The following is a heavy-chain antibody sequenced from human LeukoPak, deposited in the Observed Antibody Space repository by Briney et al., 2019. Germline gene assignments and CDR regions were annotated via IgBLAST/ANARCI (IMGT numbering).Heavy chain of an antibody. Sequence: ASVKVSCKASGYTFTGYYMHWVRQAPGQGLEWMGWIHPNSGDTNYVQKFQGRVTMTRDTSITTAYMELSLRSDDTAVYYCARFDQDWGTFDYWGQGIVVTVSS. D-gene: IGHD7-27*01. J-gene: IGHJ4*02. V-gene: IGHV1-2*02. CDR1: GYTFTGYY. CDR2: IHPNSGDT. CDR3: ARFDQDWGTFDY.